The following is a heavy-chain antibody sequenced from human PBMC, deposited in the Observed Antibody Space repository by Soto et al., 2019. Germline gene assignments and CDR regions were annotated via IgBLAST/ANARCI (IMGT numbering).Heavy chain of an antibody. CDR3: ARDHGTAVIKGRVGDLDY. CDR1: GFTFSHYG. Sequence: QVQLVESGGGVVQPGRSLRLSCAASGFTFSHYGMHWVRQAPGKGLEWLAIIWFDGSSKYYADSVKDRFTISRDNSQNTLYLQMDSLRAEDTAIYYCARDHGTAVIKGRVGDLDYWGHGTLVTVSS. D-gene: IGHD4-17*01. V-gene: IGHV3-33*01. J-gene: IGHJ4*01. CDR2: IWFDGSSK.